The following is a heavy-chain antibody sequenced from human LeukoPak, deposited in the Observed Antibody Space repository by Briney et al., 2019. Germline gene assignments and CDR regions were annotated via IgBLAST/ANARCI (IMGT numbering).Heavy chain of an antibody. Sequence: GGSLRLSCAAYGFTFSSFGMSWVRQSPGKGLEWVSGISGSGGSTYYTDSVKGRFTISRDNAKNSLYLQMNSLRAEDTAVYYCARGGDAFDIWGQGTMVTVSS. CDR2: ISGSGGST. J-gene: IGHJ3*02. CDR1: GFTFSSFG. V-gene: IGHV3-23*01. CDR3: ARGGDAFDI.